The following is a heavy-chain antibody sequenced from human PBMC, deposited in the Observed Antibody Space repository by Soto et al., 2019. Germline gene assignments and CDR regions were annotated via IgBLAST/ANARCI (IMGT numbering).Heavy chain of an antibody. CDR1: GYTFTSYD. D-gene: IGHD3-10*01. V-gene: IGHV1-8*01. J-gene: IGHJ4*02. CDR2: MNPNSGNT. CDR3: ARERGGIDY. Sequence: QVQLVQSGAEVKKPGASVKVSCKASGYTFTSYDINWVRQATGQGLEWMGWMNPNSGNTVYAQKXQXXXTXSRNTSISTAYMELSSLRSEDKAVYYCARERGGIDYWGQGTLVTVSS.